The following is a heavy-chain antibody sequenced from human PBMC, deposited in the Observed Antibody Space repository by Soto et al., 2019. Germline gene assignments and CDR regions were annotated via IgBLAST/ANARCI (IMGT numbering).Heavy chain of an antibody. CDR2: ISGSGGST. CDR3: AKDALMEYYYDSSGYSYPDY. V-gene: IGHV3-23*01. J-gene: IGHJ4*02. CDR1: GFTFSSYA. Sequence: GGSLRLSCPASGFTFSSYAMSWVRQAPGKGLEWVSAISGSGGSTYYAVSVKGRFTISRDNSKNTLFLQMNSLRAEDTAVYYCAKDALMEYYYDSSGYSYPDYWGQGTLVTVSS. D-gene: IGHD3-22*01.